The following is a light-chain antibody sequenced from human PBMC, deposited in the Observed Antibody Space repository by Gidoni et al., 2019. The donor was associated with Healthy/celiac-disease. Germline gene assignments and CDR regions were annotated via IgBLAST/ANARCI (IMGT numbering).Light chain of an antibody. J-gene: IGLJ2*01. Sequence: QSALTQPLSASGSPGQSVTISCPGTSSDVGGYNYVSWYQQHPGKAPKLMIYEVSKRPSGVPDRFSGSKSGNTASLTVSGLQAEDEADYYCSSYAGSNIVVFGGGTKLTVL. CDR3: SSYAGSNIVV. V-gene: IGLV2-8*01. CDR1: SSDVGGYNY. CDR2: EVS.